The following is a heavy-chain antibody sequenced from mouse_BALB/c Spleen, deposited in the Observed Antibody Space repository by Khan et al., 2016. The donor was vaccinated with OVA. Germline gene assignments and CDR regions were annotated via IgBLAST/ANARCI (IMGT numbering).Heavy chain of an antibody. CDR1: GYTFTYYV. D-gene: IGHD2-3*01. CDR2: IYPGSDNA. Sequence: QVQLQQSGPELVKPGASVKMSCKASGYTFTYYVITWVKQRTGQGLEWIGEIYPGSDNAYYNERFKGKATLTADKSSNTTHMQLSSLTSEDSAVYFCARGGGYYVYFDYWGQGTTLTVSS. V-gene: IGHV1-81*01. J-gene: IGHJ2*01. CDR3: ARGGGYYVYFDY.